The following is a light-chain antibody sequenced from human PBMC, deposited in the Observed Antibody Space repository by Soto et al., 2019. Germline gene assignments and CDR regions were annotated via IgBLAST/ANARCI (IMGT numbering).Light chain of an antibody. Sequence: EFVLTQSPGTLSLSPGERATLSCRASERVGSSYLAWYQQKLGQAPRLLIYGASSRATGIPDRFSGSGSGTDFTLTISRVEPEDFAVYYCQRYGTSPQPFGQGTKREIK. V-gene: IGKV3-20*01. CDR1: ERVGSSY. CDR2: GAS. CDR3: QRYGTSPQP. J-gene: IGKJ2*01.